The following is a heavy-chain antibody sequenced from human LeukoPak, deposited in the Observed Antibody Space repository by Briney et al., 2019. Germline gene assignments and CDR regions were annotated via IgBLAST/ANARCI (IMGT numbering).Heavy chain of an antibody. CDR1: GYSTANGYQ. V-gene: IGHV4-38-2*02. D-gene: IGHD4-11*01. CDR3: ARPEINDYMRF. J-gene: IGHJ4*02. CDR2: IYQSGST. Sequence: PSETLSLTCTVSGYSTANGYQWAWIRQPPGKRLEWIGSIYQSGSTYDNLSLKSRLTMSVDTSKNQFSLKMRSVTAADTAIYYCARPEINDYMRFWGQGILVTVSS.